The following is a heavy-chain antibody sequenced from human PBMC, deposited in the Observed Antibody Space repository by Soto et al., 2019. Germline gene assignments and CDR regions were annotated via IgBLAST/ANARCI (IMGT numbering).Heavy chain of an antibody. D-gene: IGHD2-8*01. Sequence: SGPTLVNPTQTLTLTCTFSGFSLSTSGVGVGWIRQPPGKALEWLALIYWDDDKRYSPSLKNRLTITKDTSKNQVVLTMTNMDPVDTATYFCAHSLAVSLVFDYWGQGTLVTASS. CDR2: IYWDDDK. V-gene: IGHV2-5*02. CDR1: GFSLSTSGVG. CDR3: AHSLAVSLVFDY. J-gene: IGHJ4*02.